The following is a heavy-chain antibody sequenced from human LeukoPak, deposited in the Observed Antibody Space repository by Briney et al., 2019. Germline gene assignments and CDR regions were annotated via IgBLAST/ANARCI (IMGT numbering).Heavy chain of an antibody. Sequence: ASVKVSCKASGYTFSTYGIAWVRQAPGQGLEWMGWISPGNAKGNYAQSLQGRVTMTTDTSTSTAYMELRSLRSDDTAVYYCAKHMRSWDTSIDQWGQGTWVIVSA. CDR3: AKHMRSWDTSIDQ. V-gene: IGHV1-18*01. J-gene: IGHJ4*02. D-gene: IGHD1-26*01. CDR2: ISPGNAKG. CDR1: GYTFSTYG.